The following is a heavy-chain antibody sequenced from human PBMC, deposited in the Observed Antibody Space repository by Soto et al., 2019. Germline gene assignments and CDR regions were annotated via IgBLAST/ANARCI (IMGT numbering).Heavy chain of an antibody. CDR2: ISGSGGST. CDR1: GFTFSSYA. Sequence: GGSLRLSCAASGFTFSSYAMSWVRQAPGKGLEWVSAISGSGGSTYYADSVKGRFTISRNNSKNTLYLQMNSLRAEDTAVYYCAKDIAGSSSLGAFDIWGQGTMVTVSS. CDR3: AKDIAGSSSLGAFDI. D-gene: IGHD6-13*01. V-gene: IGHV3-23*01. J-gene: IGHJ3*02.